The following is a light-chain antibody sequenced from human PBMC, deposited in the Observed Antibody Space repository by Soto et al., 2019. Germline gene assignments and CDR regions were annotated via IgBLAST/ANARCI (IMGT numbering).Light chain of an antibody. CDR1: SSDVGLYNF. V-gene: IGLV2-14*01. CDR2: EVS. CDR3: SSYTSSDTWV. Sequence: QSALTQPASVSGSPGQSITISCTGASSDVGLYNFVSWYQQHAGNAPKLMIYEVSNRPSGVSARFSGSKSGNTASLTISGLQAEDEADYYFSSYTSSDTWVFGGGTKVTVL. J-gene: IGLJ3*02.